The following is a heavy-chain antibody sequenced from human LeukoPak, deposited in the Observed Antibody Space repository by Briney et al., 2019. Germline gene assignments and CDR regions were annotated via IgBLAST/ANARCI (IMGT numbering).Heavy chain of an antibody. CDR3: ARCSTPHWIFDAFDI. J-gene: IGHJ3*02. CDR1: GYTFTGHY. Sequence: GASVKVSCKASGYTFTGHYIHWVRQAPGQGPEWMGWINPNSGGTNYAQKFQGRVTMTRDTSISTAYMELSGLRSDDTAVYYWARCSTPHWIFDAFDIWGQGTIVTVSS. D-gene: IGHD1-1*01. CDR2: INPNSGGT. V-gene: IGHV1-2*02.